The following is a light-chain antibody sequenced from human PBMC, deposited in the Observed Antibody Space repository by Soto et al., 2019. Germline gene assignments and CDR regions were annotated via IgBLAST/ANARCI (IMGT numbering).Light chain of an antibody. CDR3: SSYTTRSTLYV. J-gene: IGLJ1*01. V-gene: IGLV2-14*01. Sequence: QSVLTQPASVSGSPGQSITISCTGTSSDVGGYSYVSWYQHHPGKAPKLMIYDVNNRPSGVSSRFSGSKSGNTASLTISGLQTEDEADYYCSSYTTRSTLYVFGTGTKVTVL. CDR2: DVN. CDR1: SSDVGGYSY.